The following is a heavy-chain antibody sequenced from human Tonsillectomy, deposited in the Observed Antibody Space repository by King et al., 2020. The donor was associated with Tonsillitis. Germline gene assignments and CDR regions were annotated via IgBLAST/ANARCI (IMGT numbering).Heavy chain of an antibody. J-gene: IGHJ3*02. CDR2: IYYSGST. CDR3: ARLVGGISMIVVVIRDAFDI. D-gene: IGHD3-22*01. CDR1: GGSITSSSYY. Sequence: LQLQESGPGLVKPSETLSLTCTVSGGSITSSSYYWGWIRQPPGKGLEWIGCIYYSGSTYYNPSLKIRVPISVDTSKNTFSLKLSSVTAADTAVYYCARLVGGISMIVVVIRDAFDIWGQGTMVTVSS. V-gene: IGHV4-39*01.